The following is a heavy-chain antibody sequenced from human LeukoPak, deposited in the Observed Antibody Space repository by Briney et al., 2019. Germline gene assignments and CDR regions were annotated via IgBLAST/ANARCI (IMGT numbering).Heavy chain of an antibody. CDR2: ISYDGTNK. Sequence: PGGSLRLSCAASEFTFSNYGMHWVRQAPGKGLEWVAVISYDGTNKYYADSVKGRFTISRDNSKNTLFLQMNSLRAEDTAVYYCARSYDSGWYVSDHWGQGTLVTVSS. J-gene: IGHJ4*02. V-gene: IGHV3-30*03. CDR3: ARSYDSGWYVSDH. D-gene: IGHD6-19*01. CDR1: EFTFSNYG.